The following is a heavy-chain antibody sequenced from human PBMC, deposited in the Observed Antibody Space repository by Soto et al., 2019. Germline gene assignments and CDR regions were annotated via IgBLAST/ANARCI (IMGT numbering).Heavy chain of an antibody. CDR2: IDAGNGNT. D-gene: IGHD2-15*01. J-gene: IGHJ5*02. V-gene: IGHV1-3*01. CDR1: GGTFSSYT. Sequence: ASVKVSCKASGGTFSSYTISWVRQAPGQRLEWMGWIDAGNGNTKYSQKFQGRVTITRDTSASTAYMELSSLRSEDTAVYYCARDVGVCGGSCYLPNSNWFDPWGQGTLVTDSS. CDR3: ARDVGVCGGSCYLPNSNWFDP.